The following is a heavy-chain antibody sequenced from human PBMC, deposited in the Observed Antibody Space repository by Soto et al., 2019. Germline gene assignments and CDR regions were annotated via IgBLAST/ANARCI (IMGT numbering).Heavy chain of an antibody. J-gene: IGHJ3*02. CDR1: GGSISSGDYY. D-gene: IGHD3-22*01. CDR3: ARDPRGRVVIWPI. V-gene: IGHV4-30-4*01. Sequence: PSETLSLTCTVSGGSISSGDYYWSWIRQPPGKDLEWIGYIYYSGSTYYNPSLKSRVTISVDTSKNQFSLKLSSVTAADTAVYYCARDPRGRVVIWPIWGQGAMVTVSS. CDR2: IYYSGST.